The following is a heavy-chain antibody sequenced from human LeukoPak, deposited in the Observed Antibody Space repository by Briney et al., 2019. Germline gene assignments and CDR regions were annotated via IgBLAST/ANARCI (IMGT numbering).Heavy chain of an antibody. D-gene: IGHD5-18*01. J-gene: IGHJ3*02. CDR3: ARDAVDTAIDAFDI. Sequence: SDTLSLICTVSGGPIRSYYWSCIRQPAGNGLEWIGRIYASGSTNYNPSLKSRVTMSVDTSKNQFSLKLSSVTAADTAVYYCARDAVDTAIDAFDICGQGTMVIVSS. CDR1: GGPIRSYY. V-gene: IGHV4-4*07. CDR2: IYASGST.